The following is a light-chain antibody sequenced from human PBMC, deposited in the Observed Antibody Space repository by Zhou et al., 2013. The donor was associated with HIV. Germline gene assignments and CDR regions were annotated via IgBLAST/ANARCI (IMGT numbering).Light chain of an antibody. Sequence: DIQMTQSPSSLSASVGDRVTITCRASQSISSYLYWLQQKPGKAPKVLIYGASSLQSGVPSRFSGSGSGTDFTLTISSLQPEDFATYYCQQSYSTPRTFGPRT. CDR2: GAS. V-gene: IGKV1-39*01. J-gene: IGKJ1*01. CDR1: QSISSY. CDR3: QQSYSTPRT.